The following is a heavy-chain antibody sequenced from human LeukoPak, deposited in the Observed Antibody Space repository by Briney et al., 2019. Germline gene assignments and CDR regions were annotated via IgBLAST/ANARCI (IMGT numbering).Heavy chain of an antibody. Sequence: GGSLRLSCAASGFTFSSYSMNWVRQAPGKGLEWVSSISSSSSYIYYADSVKGRFTISRDNSKNTLYLRMNSLRAEDTAVYYCARDPERGLRWSLEGWYFDLWGRGTLVTVSS. V-gene: IGHV3-21*01. CDR3: ARDPERGLRWSLEGWYFDL. D-gene: IGHD4-23*01. CDR1: GFTFSSYS. J-gene: IGHJ2*01. CDR2: ISSSSSYI.